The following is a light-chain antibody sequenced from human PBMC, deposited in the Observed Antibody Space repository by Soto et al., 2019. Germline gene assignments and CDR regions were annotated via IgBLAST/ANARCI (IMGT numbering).Light chain of an antibody. CDR2: DAS. J-gene: IGKJ2*01. V-gene: IGKV1-33*01. CDR3: QQYDNLVYT. CDR1: QDIATY. Sequence: DIQMTQSPSSLSASVGVRVTITCQASQDIATYLNWFQQKPGKAPKLLIYDASNLETGVPSRFSGSSSGTQFTFTINSLQPEDVATYYCQQYDNLVYTFGQGTKVDIK.